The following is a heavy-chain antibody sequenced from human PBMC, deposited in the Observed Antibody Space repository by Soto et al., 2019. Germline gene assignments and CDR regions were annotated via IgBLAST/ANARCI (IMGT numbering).Heavy chain of an antibody. CDR3: AKDPNYYYGMDV. V-gene: IGHV3-43*01. Sequence: GGSLRLSCAASGFTFDDYTMHWVRQAPGKGLEWVSLISWDGGSTYYADSVKGRFTISRDNSKNSLYLQMNSLRTEDTALYYCAKDPNYYYGMDVWGQGTTVTVSS. J-gene: IGHJ6*02. CDR2: ISWDGGST. CDR1: GFTFDDYT.